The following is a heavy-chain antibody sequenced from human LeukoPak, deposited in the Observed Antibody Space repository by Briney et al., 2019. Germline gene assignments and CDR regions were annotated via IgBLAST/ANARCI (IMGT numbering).Heavy chain of an antibody. J-gene: IGHJ4*02. CDR2: ISYDGSNK. V-gene: IGHV3-30*18. CDR3: AKDRTTMVQGVIMGYYFDY. Sequence: GGSLRLSCAASGFTFSSYSMHWVRQAPGKGLEWVSVISYDGSNKYYADSVKGRFTLSRDNSKNTLYLQMNSLRAEDTAVYYCAKDRTTMVQGVIMGYYFDYWGQGTLVTVSS. D-gene: IGHD3-10*01. CDR1: GFTFSSYS.